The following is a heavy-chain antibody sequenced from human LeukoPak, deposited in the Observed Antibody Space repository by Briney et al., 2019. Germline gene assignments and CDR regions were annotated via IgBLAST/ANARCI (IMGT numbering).Heavy chain of an antibody. CDR3: ARDRSKVTAYDDALDI. V-gene: IGHV3-48*03. CDR1: GFTFRSYE. J-gene: IGHJ3*02. CDR2: ISDVGTTQ. D-gene: IGHD2-21*02. Sequence: GGSLRLSCAASGFTFRSYELNWVRQAPGKGLEWVSYISDVGTTQHYADSVKGRFIISRDNTKNSLYLQMNSLTTEDTAVYYCARDRSKVTAYDDALDIWGQGTMVIVSS.